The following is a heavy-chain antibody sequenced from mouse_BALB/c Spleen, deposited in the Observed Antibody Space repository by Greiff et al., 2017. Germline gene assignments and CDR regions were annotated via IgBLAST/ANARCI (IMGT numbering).Heavy chain of an antibody. V-gene: IGHV8-12*01. Sequence: QVTLKESGPGILQPSQTLSLTCSFSGFSLSTSGMGVSWIRQPSGKGLEWLAHIYWDDDKRYNPSLKSRLTISKDTSRNQVFLKITSVDTADTATYYCARRAGNSNAMDYWGQGTSVTVSS. D-gene: IGHD2-1*01. CDR3: ARRAGNSNAMDY. CDR1: GFSLSTSGMG. J-gene: IGHJ4*01. CDR2: IYWDDDK.